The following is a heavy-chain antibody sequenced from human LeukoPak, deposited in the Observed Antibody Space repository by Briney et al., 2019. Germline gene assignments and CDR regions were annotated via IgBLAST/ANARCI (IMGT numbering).Heavy chain of an antibody. D-gene: IGHD1-26*01. CDR1: GGTFSSYA. Sequence: GSSVKVSCKASGGTFSSYAISWVRQAPGQGLEWMGWISGYNGNTSYAQKLQGRVTTTTDTSTSTAYMELRSLRSDDTAVYYCARGRMELSAFDIWGQGTMVTVSS. CDR3: ARGRMELSAFDI. J-gene: IGHJ3*02. CDR2: ISGYNGNT. V-gene: IGHV1-18*01.